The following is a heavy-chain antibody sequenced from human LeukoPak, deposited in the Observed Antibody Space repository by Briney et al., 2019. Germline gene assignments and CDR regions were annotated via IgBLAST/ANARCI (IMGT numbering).Heavy chain of an antibody. CDR1: GFTFSSYA. CDR3: ARQSSLLTGYHHLDY. CDR2: ISYDGSNK. J-gene: IGHJ4*02. V-gene: IGHV3-30-3*01. Sequence: GGSLRLSCAASGFTFSSYAMHWVRQAPGKGLEWVAVISYDGSNKYYADSVKGRFTISRDNSKNTLYLQMNSLRAEDTAVYYCARQSSLLTGYHHLDYWGQGTLVTVSS. D-gene: IGHD3-9*01.